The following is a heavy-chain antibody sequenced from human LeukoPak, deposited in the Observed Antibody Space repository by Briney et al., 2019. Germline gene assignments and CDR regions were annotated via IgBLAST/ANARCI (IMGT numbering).Heavy chain of an antibody. CDR1: GGSISSSSYY. D-gene: IGHD3-10*01. CDR2: IYYSGST. V-gene: IGHV4-39*01. CDR3: ARCGVVRGGGYYYYYGMDV. Sequence: SETLSLTCTVSGGSISSSSYYWGWIRQPPGKGLEWIGSIYYSGSTYYNPSLKSRVTISVDTSKNQFSLKLSSVTAADTAVYHCARCGVVRGGGYYYYYGMDVWGQGTTVTVSS. J-gene: IGHJ6*02.